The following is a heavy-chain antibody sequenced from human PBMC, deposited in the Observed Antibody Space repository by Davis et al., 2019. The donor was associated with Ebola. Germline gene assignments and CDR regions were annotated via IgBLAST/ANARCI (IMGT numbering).Heavy chain of an antibody. V-gene: IGHV3-64*01. CDR3: ARAIGYCSGGSCYVSGMDV. J-gene: IGHJ6*02. Sequence: GGSLRLSCAASGFTFSSYAMHWVRQAPGKGLEYVSAISSNGGSTYYANSVKGRFTISRDNSKNTLYLQMGSLRAEDMAVYYCARAIGYCSGGSCYVSGMDVWGQGTTVTVSS. CDR1: GFTFSSYA. CDR2: ISSNGGST. D-gene: IGHD2-15*01.